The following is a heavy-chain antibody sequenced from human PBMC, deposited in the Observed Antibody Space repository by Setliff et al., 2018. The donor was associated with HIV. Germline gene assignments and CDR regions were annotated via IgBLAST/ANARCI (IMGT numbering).Heavy chain of an antibody. Sequence: PSETLSLTCAVYGGSFSGYYWGWIRQSPGKGLEWIGSIYYNGHTSYNPSLQSRVTISVDRSQNQFSLRLRSVTATDTAVYYCARHLWFYYVAESYGYFDYWGQGSLVTVSS. CDR2: IYYNGHT. D-gene: IGHD3-10*01. V-gene: IGHV4-39*01. J-gene: IGHJ4*02. CDR1: GGSFSGYY. CDR3: ARHLWFYYVAESYGYFDY.